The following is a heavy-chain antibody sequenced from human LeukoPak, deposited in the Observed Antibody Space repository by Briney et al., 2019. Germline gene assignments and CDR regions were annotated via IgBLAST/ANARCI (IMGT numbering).Heavy chain of an antibody. J-gene: IGHJ4*02. Sequence: PGGSLRLSCAAYGFTFSTYGMHWVRQAPGKGLECVAVIWFDGSDKYYADSVKGRFTISRDNSKNTLYLQMNSLRVEDTAVYYCARTTYYYGSGSLECWGQGTLVTVSS. CDR3: ARTTYYYGSGSLEC. D-gene: IGHD3-10*01. CDR2: IWFDGSDK. V-gene: IGHV3-33*01. CDR1: GFTFSTYG.